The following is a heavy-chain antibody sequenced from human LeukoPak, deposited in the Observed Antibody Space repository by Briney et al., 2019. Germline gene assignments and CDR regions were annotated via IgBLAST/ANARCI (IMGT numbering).Heavy chain of an antibody. V-gene: IGHV3-21*01. J-gene: IGHJ3*02. CDR1: GFTFSTYS. D-gene: IGHD3-22*01. CDR3: ARERGFYYDSSPDAFDI. CDR2: ITSSRIYI. Sequence: GGSLRLSCAASGFTFSTYSMNWVRQAPGKGLEWVSSITSSRIYIYYADSVKGRFTISRDNAKNSLYLQMNSLRAEDTAVYYCARERGFYYDSSPDAFDIWGQGTMVTVSS.